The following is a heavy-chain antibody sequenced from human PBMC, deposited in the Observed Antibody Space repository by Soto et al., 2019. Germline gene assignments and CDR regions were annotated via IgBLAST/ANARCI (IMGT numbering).Heavy chain of an antibody. V-gene: IGHV4-61*01. D-gene: IGHD4-4*01. Sequence: QVQLQESGPGLVKPSETLSLTCSVSGGSVSSGSHYWSWVRQPPGKGLEWIGYIYYSGSTNYNPSLRSRVIQSVDPSKSQFSLNLSYVTAADTAVYYCARVTTVTSFDSWGQGTLVTVSS. CDR3: ARVTTVTSFDS. J-gene: IGHJ4*02. CDR1: GGSVSSGSHY. CDR2: IYYSGST.